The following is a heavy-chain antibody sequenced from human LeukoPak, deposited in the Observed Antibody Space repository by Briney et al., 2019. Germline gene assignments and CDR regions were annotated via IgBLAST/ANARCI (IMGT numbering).Heavy chain of an antibody. CDR1: GFTFSSYE. CDR2: ISSSGGTI. CDR3: ARDLSYCTITSCSYYYYGMDV. D-gene: IGHD2-2*01. V-gene: IGHV3-48*03. J-gene: IGHJ6*02. Sequence: GGSLRLSCSASGFTFSSYEMNWVRQAPGKGLEWVSYISSSGGTIYYADSVKGRFTISRDNAKNSLYLQMNSLRAGDTAVYYCARDLSYCTITSCSYYYYGMDVWGQGTTVTVSS.